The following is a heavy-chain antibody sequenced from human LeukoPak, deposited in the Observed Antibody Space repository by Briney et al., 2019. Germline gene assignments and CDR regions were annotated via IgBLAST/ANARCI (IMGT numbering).Heavy chain of an antibody. CDR2: VDPEDGET. CDR1: GYTFTDYY. CDR3: ATGSHIVVVPSGY. J-gene: IGHJ4*02. D-gene: IGHD2-2*01. V-gene: IGHV1-69-2*01. Sequence: ASVKISCKVSGYTFTDYYMHWVQQAPGKGLEWMGLVDPEDGETIYAEKFQGRVTITADTSTDTAYMELSSLRSEDTAVCYCATGSHIVVVPSGYWGQGTLVTVSS.